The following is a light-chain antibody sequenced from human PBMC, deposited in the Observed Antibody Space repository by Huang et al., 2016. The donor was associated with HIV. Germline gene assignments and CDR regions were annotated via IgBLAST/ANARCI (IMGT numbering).Light chain of an antibody. CDR1: QSVSSDY. V-gene: IGKV3-20*01. CDR3: QQYGSTIT. CDR2: GAS. J-gene: IGKJ5*01. Sequence: EIVLTPSPGALSLSPGERATLSCRASQSVSSDYLAWYQQKLGQAPRLLIYGASNKATGIPDRFSGSGSGTDFTLTISRLEPEDCAVYYCQQYGSTITFGQGTRLEMK.